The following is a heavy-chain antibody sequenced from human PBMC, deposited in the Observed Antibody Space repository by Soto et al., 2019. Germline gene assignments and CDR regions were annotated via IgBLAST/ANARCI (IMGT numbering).Heavy chain of an antibody. CDR1: GGTFSSYT. J-gene: IGHJ4*02. Sequence: QVQLVQSGAEVKKPGSSVKVSCKASGGTFSSYTISWVRQAPGQGLEWMGRIIPILGIANYAQKFQGRVTINADKSTSTAYMGRSSLRSEDTAVYYCARARRAWRAAAGFDYWGQGTLVTVSS. D-gene: IGHD6-13*01. V-gene: IGHV1-69*02. CDR2: IIPILGIA. CDR3: ARARRAWRAAAGFDY.